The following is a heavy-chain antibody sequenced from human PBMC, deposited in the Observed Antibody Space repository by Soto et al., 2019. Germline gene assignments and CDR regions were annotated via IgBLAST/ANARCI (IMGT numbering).Heavy chain of an antibody. V-gene: IGHV4-31*03. Sequence: SETLSLTCTVSGGSISTGDYYWSWIRQHPGKGLEWIGYIYYSGSTYYNPSLKSRVTISVDTSKNQFSLKLSSVTAADTAVYYCARDLLRYFDYWGQGTLVTVSS. CDR1: GGSISTGDYY. CDR2: IYYSGST. CDR3: ARDLLRYFDY. J-gene: IGHJ4*02. D-gene: IGHD3-9*01.